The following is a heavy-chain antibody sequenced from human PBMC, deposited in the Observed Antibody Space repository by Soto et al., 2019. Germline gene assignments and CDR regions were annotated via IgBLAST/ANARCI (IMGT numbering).Heavy chain of an antibody. CDR1: GFSLRTSGVG. J-gene: IGHJ4*02. CDR2: IYWDDDK. V-gene: IGHV2-5*02. CDR3: APTLSHNSDMAY. Sequence: QITLKESGPTLVKPTQTLTLTCTFSGFSLRTSGVGEGWIRQPPGKALEWLALIYWDDDKRSSPSLKRRLTISKGTSKNQVVLTMPNMDPVDTATYSCAPTLSHNSDMAYWGQGTLVTVSS. D-gene: IGHD3-22*01.